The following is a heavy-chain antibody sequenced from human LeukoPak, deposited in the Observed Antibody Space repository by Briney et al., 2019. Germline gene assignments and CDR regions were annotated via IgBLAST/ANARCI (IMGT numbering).Heavy chain of an antibody. CDR3: ARDFQYYYGSGSSYNWFDP. D-gene: IGHD3-10*01. J-gene: IGHJ5*02. CDR2: ITHREST. V-gene: IGHV4-34*01. Sequence: SETLSLTCTVYGGSLSDYFWSWIRQPPGKGLEGRGDITHRESTNYNPSLRSRVIISVDTSKNQFSLRVKSVTAADTAVYYCARDFQYYYGSGSSYNWFDPWGQGTLVTVSS. CDR1: GGSLSDYF.